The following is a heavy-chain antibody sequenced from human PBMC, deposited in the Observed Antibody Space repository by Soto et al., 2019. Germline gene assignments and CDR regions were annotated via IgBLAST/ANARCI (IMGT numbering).Heavy chain of an antibody. V-gene: IGHV1-18*01. CDR1: GYTFTSYG. J-gene: IGHJ4*02. CDR2: ISAYNGNT. CDR3: ARGGIQLWDY. D-gene: IGHD5-18*01. Sequence: QVQLVQSGAEVKKPGASVKVSCKASGYTFTSYGISWVRQAPGQGLEWMGWISAYNGNTNYAQKLQGRVTMTTDTSTSXXYMELRXXRSXDTXXXYCARGGIQLWDYWGQGTLVTVSS.